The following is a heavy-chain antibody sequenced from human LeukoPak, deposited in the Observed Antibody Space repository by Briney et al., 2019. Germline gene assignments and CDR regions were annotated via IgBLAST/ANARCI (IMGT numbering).Heavy chain of an antibody. CDR3: AKAPGRAGSV. V-gene: IGHV3-23*01. D-gene: IGHD2-15*01. J-gene: IGHJ4*02. Sequence: SGGGLVQPGGSLRLSCAASGFTFRSDAMSWVRQAPGKGLEWGSAISRSGGSTYYADSVKGRFTISRDNSKNTLYLQMNSLRGEDTAVYYCAKAPGRAGSVWGQGTLVTVSS. CDR1: GFTFRSDA. CDR2: ISRSGGST.